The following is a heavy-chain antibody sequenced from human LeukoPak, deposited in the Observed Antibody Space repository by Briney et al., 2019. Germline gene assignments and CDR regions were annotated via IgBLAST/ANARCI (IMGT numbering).Heavy chain of an antibody. CDR3: ASLPYYYDSSGYYYYYYMDV. CDR2: IYYSGST. D-gene: IGHD3-22*01. J-gene: IGHJ6*03. CDR1: GGSTSSNSYY. Sequence: SETLSLTCTVSGGSTSSNSYYWGWIRQPPGKGLEWIGSIYYSGSTYYSPSLKSRVTISVDTSKNQFSLKLSSVTAADTAVYYCASLPYYYDSSGYYYYYYMDVWGKGTTVTVSS. V-gene: IGHV4-39*01.